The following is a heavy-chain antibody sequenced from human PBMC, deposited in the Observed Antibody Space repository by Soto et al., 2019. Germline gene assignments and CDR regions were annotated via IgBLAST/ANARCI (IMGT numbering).Heavy chain of an antibody. Sequence: EVQLVESGGGLVQPGGSLRLSCAASGFTFTSYWMHWVRQAPGKGLVWVSRINSDGSTTNYADCVKCRFTISRANAKNPLYLEMTGLRAEDAAVYYGARGVAGYYGMDVGGRGTTVTVSS. J-gene: IGHJ6*02. CDR1: GFTFTSYW. V-gene: IGHV3-74*01. CDR3: ARGVAGYYGMDV. CDR2: INSDGSTT.